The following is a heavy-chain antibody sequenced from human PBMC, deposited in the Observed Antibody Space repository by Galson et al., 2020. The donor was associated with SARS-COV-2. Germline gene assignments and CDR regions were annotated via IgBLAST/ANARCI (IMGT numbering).Heavy chain of an antibody. D-gene: IGHD1-26*01. CDR3: ARINGTYSSFDY. CDR1: GGTIHRSVYY. CDR2: IYFSGSA. V-gene: IGHV4-39*07. Sequence: SETLSLTCTVSGGTIHRSVYYWGWLRQPPGKGLEWIGNIYFSGSAYYNPSLKSRVTMSVDTSKNQFSLKLRSVTAADTAVYYCARINGTYSSFDYWGQGTLVAVSS. J-gene: IGHJ4*02.